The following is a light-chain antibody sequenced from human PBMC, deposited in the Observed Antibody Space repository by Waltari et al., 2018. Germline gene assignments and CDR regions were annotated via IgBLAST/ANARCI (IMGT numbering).Light chain of an antibody. CDR1: RSDVGGFNY. Sequence: QSALTQPASVSEPPGQSITIACTGTRSDVGGFNYVSWYQQHPGQAPQHMIYEVNNRPSGGSNRFSGSKSGNTASLTISGLQAEDEADYYCSSYTSSRTLVFGGGTKLTVL. CDR3: SSYTSSRTLV. V-gene: IGLV2-14*01. J-gene: IGLJ2*01. CDR2: EVN.